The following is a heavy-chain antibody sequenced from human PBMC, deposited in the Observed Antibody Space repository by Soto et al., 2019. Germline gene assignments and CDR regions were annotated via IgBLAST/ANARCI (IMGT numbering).Heavy chain of an antibody. V-gene: IGHV1-18*01. CDR2: ISAYNGNT. D-gene: IGHD2-2*01. CDR1: GYTFTSYG. CDR3: VFAGYQLLWGNWFDP. Sequence: ASVKVSCKASGYTFTSYGISWVRRAPGQGLEWMGWISAYNGNTNYAQKLQGRVTMTTDTSTSTAYMELRSLRSDNTAVYYCVFAGYQLLWGNWFDPWGQGTLVTVSS. J-gene: IGHJ5*02.